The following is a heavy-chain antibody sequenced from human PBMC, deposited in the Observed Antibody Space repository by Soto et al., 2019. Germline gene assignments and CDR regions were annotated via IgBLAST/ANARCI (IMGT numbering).Heavy chain of an antibody. D-gene: IGHD1-26*01. J-gene: IGHJ5*02. CDR2: ISSGSAYI. CDR1: TFSSYS. CDR3: TRDEAGSYDNWFNP. Sequence: EVQLVESGGGLVKPGESLRLSCTFTFSSYSLNWVRQAPGKGLEWVSSISSGSAYIKYADSVKGRFTISRDNANNLLYLQMRSLRVDDSAVYYCTRDEAGSYDNWFNPWGQGTLVTVSS. V-gene: IGHV3-21*01.